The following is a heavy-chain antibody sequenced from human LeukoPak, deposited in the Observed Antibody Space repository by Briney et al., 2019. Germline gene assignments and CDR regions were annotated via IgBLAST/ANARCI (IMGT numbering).Heavy chain of an antibody. J-gene: IGHJ4*02. CDR1: GFTFSSYG. CDR2: IWYDGSNK. CDR3: AREYILSRYFDY. D-gene: IGHD3-10*01. Sequence: GGSLRLSCAASGFTFSSYGMHWVRQAPGKGLEWVAVIWYDGSNKYYADSVKGRFTISRDNSKNTLYLQMNSLRAEDTAVYYCAREYILSRYFDYWGQGTLVTVSS. V-gene: IGHV3-30*19.